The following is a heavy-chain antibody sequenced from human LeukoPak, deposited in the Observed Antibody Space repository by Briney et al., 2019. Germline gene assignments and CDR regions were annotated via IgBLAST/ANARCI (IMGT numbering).Heavy chain of an antibody. CDR3: ARTLYIAAAPGGFDY. V-gene: IGHV1-2*02. J-gene: IGHJ4*02. Sequence: GASVTVSCKASGYTFSYYYIHWVRQAPGHGLEWLGWMNVKTGATSSAQRFPGRFTMTRDTSTGTVYMELSRLRSDDTAVYYCARTLYIAAAPGGFDYWGQGTLVTVSS. CDR2: MNVKTGAT. D-gene: IGHD6-13*01. CDR1: GYTFSYYY.